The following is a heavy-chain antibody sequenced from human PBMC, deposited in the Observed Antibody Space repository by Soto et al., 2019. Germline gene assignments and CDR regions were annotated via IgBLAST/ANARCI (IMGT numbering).Heavy chain of an antibody. D-gene: IGHD6-13*01. CDR2: IYYSGST. Sequence: QVQLQESGPGLVKPSQTLSLTCTVSGGSISSGGYYWSWIRQHPGKGLEWIGYIYYSGSTYYNPSLKCRLTISVDTSTHQFSLQLSSVTAADTAVYYCARGRARIAAAVGIWFDPWGQGTLVTVSS. J-gene: IGHJ5*02. CDR1: GGSISSGGYY. V-gene: IGHV4-31*03. CDR3: ARGRARIAAAVGIWFDP.